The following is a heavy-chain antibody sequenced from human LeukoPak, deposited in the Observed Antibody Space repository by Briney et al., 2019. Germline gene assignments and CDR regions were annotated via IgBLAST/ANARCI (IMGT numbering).Heavy chain of an antibody. V-gene: IGHV4-4*07. J-gene: IGHJ6*03. CDR3: ARGVGAAAGGAYYYYYYMDV. Sequence: SETLSLTCTVSGGSISGYYWSWIRQPAGKGLEWIGRIYTSGSTNYNPSLKSRITMSVDTSMNQFSLKLSSVTAADTAVYYCARGVGAAAGGAYYYYYYMDVWGKGTTVTVSS. CDR1: GGSISGYY. CDR2: IYTSGST. D-gene: IGHD6-13*01.